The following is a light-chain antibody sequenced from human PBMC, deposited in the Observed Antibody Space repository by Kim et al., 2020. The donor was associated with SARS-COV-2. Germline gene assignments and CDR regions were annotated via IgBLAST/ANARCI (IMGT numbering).Light chain of an antibody. Sequence: SSELTQDPAVSVAVGQTVKITCQGDSLRRFYASWYQQKPGQAPVLVISGRNNRPSGIPERLSGSTSGNTASLIISGAQAEDEADYFCSSRGSSENVLFGGGTKVTVL. CDR2: GRN. J-gene: IGLJ2*01. V-gene: IGLV3-19*01. CDR1: SLRRFY. CDR3: SSRGSSENVL.